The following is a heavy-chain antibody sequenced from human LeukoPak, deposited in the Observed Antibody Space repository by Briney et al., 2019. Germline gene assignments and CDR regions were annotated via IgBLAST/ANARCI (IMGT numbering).Heavy chain of an antibody. CDR3: GRGGRYSSSWYGPFSRDEYFDY. CDR2: INPNSGGT. V-gene: IGHV1-2*02. D-gene: IGHD6-13*01. CDR1: GYTFTGYY. J-gene: IGHJ4*02. Sequence: ASVKVSGKASGYTFTGYYMHWVRQAPGQGLEWMGWINPNSGGTNYAQKLQGRVTMTTETSTSTAYMELRSLRSDDTAVYYCGRGGRYSSSWYGPFSRDEYFDYWGQGTLVTVAS.